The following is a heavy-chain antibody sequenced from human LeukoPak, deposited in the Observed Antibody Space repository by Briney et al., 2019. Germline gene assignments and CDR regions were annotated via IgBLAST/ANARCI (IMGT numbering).Heavy chain of an antibody. CDR1: GFDVSRYW. CDR2: ISSDGNSI. CDR3: ASASSGTYYWALHY. D-gene: IGHD1-26*01. J-gene: IGHJ4*02. Sequence: GGSLRLSCAASGFDVSRYWMNWVRQVPGKGLVWVARISSDGNSISYADSAKGRFSISRDNSKNTMYLQMNSLRAEDTAVYYCASASSGTYYWALHYWGQGTLVTVSS. V-gene: IGHV3-74*01.